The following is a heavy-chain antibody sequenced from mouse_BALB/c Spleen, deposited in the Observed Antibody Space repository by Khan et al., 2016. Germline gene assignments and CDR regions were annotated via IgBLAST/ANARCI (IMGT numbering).Heavy chain of an antibody. CDR3: ASPTVGMDY. V-gene: IGHV4-1*02. J-gene: IGHJ4*01. Sequence: EVELVESGGGLVQPGDSLKLSCAASGFDFSRFWINWVRQAPGKGLEWIGEINPDSTTINYTPSLQDKFIISRDNAKNTLYLHMNKVRSGDTALYYCASPTVGMDYWGQGTSVTVSS. CDR2: INPDSTTI. CDR1: GFDFSRFW. D-gene: IGHD1-1*01.